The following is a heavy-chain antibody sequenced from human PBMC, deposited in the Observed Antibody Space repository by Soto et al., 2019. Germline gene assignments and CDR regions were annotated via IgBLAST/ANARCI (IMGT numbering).Heavy chain of an antibody. CDR1: GYTFTSYY. J-gene: IGHJ1*01. Sequence: ASVKVSCKASGYTFTSYYMHWVRQAPGQGLEWMGIINPSGGSTSYAQKFQGRVTMTRDTSTSTVYMELSSLRSEDTAVYYCARNLLRAAAAPEYFQHWGQGTLVTVSS. V-gene: IGHV1-46*03. CDR2: INPSGGST. CDR3: ARNLLRAAAAPEYFQH. D-gene: IGHD6-13*01.